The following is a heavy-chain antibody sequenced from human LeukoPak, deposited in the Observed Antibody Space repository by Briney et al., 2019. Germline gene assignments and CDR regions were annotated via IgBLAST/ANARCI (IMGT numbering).Heavy chain of an antibody. Sequence: GASVRVSCKASGYTFTSYDINWVRQATGQGLEWMGWMNPNSGNTGYAQKFQGRVTMTRNTSISTAYMELSSLRSDDTAVYYCARDRRVVGAGGWFDPWGQGTLVTVSS. V-gene: IGHV1-8*01. J-gene: IGHJ5*02. CDR1: GYTFTSYD. CDR2: MNPNSGNT. CDR3: ARDRRVVGAGGWFDP. D-gene: IGHD1-26*01.